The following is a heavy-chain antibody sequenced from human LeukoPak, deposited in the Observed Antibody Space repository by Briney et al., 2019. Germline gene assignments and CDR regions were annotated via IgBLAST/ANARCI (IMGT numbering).Heavy chain of an antibody. Sequence: SETLSLTCGFYGGSFSDSFWSWVCQSPEMGMEWIGEISHSGNTKYGPSLESRVTISIDTSKNQVFLKLTSVTAADTAVYYCARGAHYTWDYWGQGTLVTVSS. J-gene: IGHJ4*02. CDR1: GGSFSDSF. CDR3: ARGAHYTWDY. D-gene: IGHD3-10*01. CDR2: ISHSGNT. V-gene: IGHV4-34*01.